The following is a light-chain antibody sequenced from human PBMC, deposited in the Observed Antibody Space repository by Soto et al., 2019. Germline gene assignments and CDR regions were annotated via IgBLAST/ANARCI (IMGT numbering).Light chain of an antibody. Sequence: QAVVTQERSLTVSPGGTVTLTCSSSTGAVTNGHYPYWFQQKPGQAPRTLIYDTTNRHSWTPARFSGSLLGGKAALTLSGAQPEDEAEYYCLLSYNGPYVFGTGTKVTVL. V-gene: IGLV7-46*01. J-gene: IGLJ1*01. CDR2: DTT. CDR1: TGAVTNGHY. CDR3: LLSYNGPYV.